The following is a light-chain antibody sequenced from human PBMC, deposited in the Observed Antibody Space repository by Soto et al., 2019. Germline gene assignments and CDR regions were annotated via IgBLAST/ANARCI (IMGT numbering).Light chain of an antibody. CDR2: EVS. V-gene: IGLV2-14*01. CDR1: SSDVGGYDY. J-gene: IGLJ1*01. Sequence: QSALTQPASVSGSPGQSITISCTGTSSDVGGYDYVSWYQQHPGKAPKLMIYEVSNRPSGVSNPCSGSKSGKTASVTISGLQAEDEADYYCSSYTSSNTLYVVATGTKVTVL. CDR3: SSYTSSNTLYV.